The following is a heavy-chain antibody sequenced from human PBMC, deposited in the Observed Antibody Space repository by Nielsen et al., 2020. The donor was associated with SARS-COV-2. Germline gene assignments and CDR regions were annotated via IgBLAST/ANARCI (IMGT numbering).Heavy chain of an antibody. CDR3: ARARGYSGYDPAEGRSGMDV. CDR1: GVTFSSYD. D-gene: IGHD5-12*01. V-gene: IGHV3-13*04. CDR2: IGTAGDT. J-gene: IGHJ6*02. Sequence: GGSLRLSCAVSGVTFSSYDMHWVRQAPGKGLEWVSAIGTAGDTYYTGSLKGRFTISRENAKNSLYLQMNSLRAGDTAVYYCARARGYSGYDPAEGRSGMDVWGQGTTVTVSS.